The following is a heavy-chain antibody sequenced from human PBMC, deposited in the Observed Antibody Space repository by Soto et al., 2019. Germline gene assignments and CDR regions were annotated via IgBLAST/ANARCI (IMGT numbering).Heavy chain of an antibody. CDR1: GVAVSSNY. V-gene: IGHV3-66*04. Sequence: GGSLSLSCASSGVAVSSNYMSWVRQAPEKELKWVTVIYSGGSKYYADSVKSRFTISRDNSKTTLYLQMNSLRAEGTVVYYCARHGYNYGGGYFDYWGQGTLVTVSS. D-gene: IGHD5-18*01. CDR2: IYSGGSK. CDR3: ARHGYNYGGGYFDY. J-gene: IGHJ4*02.